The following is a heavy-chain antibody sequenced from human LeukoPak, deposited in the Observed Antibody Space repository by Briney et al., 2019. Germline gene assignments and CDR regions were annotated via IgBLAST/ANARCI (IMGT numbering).Heavy chain of an antibody. V-gene: IGHV5-51*01. J-gene: IGHJ4*02. CDR2: IYPADSDS. CDR3: ARLTGGYTSGWSGGDY. CDR1: GYNFTNHW. Sequence: GESLKISCEGSGYNFTNHWIGWVRQMPGKGLEWMGMIYPADSDSRYSPSFQGQVTISADKSINTAYLQWSSLKASDTAMYYCARLTGGYTSGWSGGDYWGQGTLVTVSS. D-gene: IGHD6-19*01.